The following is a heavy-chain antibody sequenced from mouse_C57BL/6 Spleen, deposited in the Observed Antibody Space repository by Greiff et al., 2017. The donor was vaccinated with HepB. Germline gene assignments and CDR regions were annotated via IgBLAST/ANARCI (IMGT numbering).Heavy chain of an antibody. CDR3: ARDYYGSRSY. V-gene: IGHV7-3*01. Sequence: EVQLVESGGGLVQPGGSLSLSCAASGFTFTDYYMSWVRQPPGKALEWLGFISNKANGYTTEYSASVKGRFTISRDNSQSILYLQMNALRAEDSATYYCARDYYGSRSYWGQGTSVTVSS. CDR2: ISNKANGYTT. CDR1: GFTFTDYY. D-gene: IGHD1-1*01. J-gene: IGHJ4*01.